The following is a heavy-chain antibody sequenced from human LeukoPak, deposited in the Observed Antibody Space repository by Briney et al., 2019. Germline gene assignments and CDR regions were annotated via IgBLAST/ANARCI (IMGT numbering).Heavy chain of an antibody. CDR1: GYTFTGYY. CDR2: INPNSGGT. J-gene: IGHJ6*03. Sequence: ASVKVSCKASGYTFTGYYMHWVRQAPGQGLAWMGWINPNSGGTNYAQKLQGRVTMTTDTSTSTAYMELRSLRSDDTAVYYCAFSSYYLQGNYYYMDVWGKGTTVTVSS. V-gene: IGHV1-2*02. D-gene: IGHD1-26*01. CDR3: AFSSYYLQGNYYYMDV.